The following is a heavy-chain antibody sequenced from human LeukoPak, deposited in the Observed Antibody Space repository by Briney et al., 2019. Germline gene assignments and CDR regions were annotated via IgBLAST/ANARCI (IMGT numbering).Heavy chain of an antibody. J-gene: IGHJ4*02. CDR3: ARDRYCSSTSCPIWRAFDY. CDR1: GYTFTGYY. D-gene: IGHD2-2*01. CDR2: INPNSGGT. Sequence: ASVKVSCTASGYTFTGYYMHWVRQAPGQGLEWMGRINPNSGGTNYAQKFQGRVTMTRDTSISTAYMELSRLRSDDTAVYYCARDRYCSSTSCPIWRAFDYWGQGTLVTVSS. V-gene: IGHV1-2*06.